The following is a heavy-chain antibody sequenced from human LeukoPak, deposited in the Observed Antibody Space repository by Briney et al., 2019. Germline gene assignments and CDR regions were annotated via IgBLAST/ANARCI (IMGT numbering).Heavy chain of an antibody. CDR3: AKQYCGNSNCYIDY. J-gene: IGHJ4*02. D-gene: IGHD2-2*02. Sequence: GGSLRLSCAASGFSFSDYGMNWVRQAPGKGLEWVSVISGTGDRTYYADSVKGRFTISRDNSKNTLYLQMNSLRAEDTAVYYCAKQYCGNSNCYIDYWGQGTLVTVSS. V-gene: IGHV3-23*01. CDR1: GFSFSDYG. CDR2: ISGTGDRT.